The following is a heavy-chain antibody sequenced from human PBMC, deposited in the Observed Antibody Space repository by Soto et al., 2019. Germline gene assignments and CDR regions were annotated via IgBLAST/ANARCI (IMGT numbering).Heavy chain of an antibody. CDR2: ISYSGST. J-gene: IGHJ3*01. CDR1: AGSISTINYY. Sequence: QVQLQESGPGLVRPSQTLSLTCTVSAGSISTINYYWSWIRQHPEKGLEWIGYISYSGSTFYHSSLKSRVTISLDTSKKQFSLALTSVTAADTAEYYCARSAQWDGFDPWGQGTMVTVSS. V-gene: IGHV4-31*03. D-gene: IGHD2-8*01. CDR3: ARSAQWDGFDP.